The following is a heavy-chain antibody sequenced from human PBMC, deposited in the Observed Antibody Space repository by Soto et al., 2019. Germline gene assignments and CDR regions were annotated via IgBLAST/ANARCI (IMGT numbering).Heavy chain of an antibody. V-gene: IGHV4-59*01. Sequence: SETLSLTCTVSGGSISSYYWSWIRQPPGKGLEWIGYIYYSGSTNYNPSLKSRVTISVDTSKNQFSLKLSSVTAADTAVYYCARDRSSSGWPYYYYGMDVWGQGTTVTVSS. J-gene: IGHJ6*02. D-gene: IGHD6-19*01. CDR3: ARDRSSSGWPYYYYGMDV. CDR1: GGSISSYY. CDR2: IYYSGST.